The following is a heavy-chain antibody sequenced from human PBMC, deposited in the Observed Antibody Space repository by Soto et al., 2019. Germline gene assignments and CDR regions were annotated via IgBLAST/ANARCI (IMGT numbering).Heavy chain of an antibody. D-gene: IGHD3-10*01. V-gene: IGHV3-33*01. CDR2: IWHDGMNK. J-gene: IGHJ4*02. CDR3: ARDRGSDDPIDY. Sequence: QVQLVESGGGVVQPERSLTLSCAASGFTFSSYGMHWVRQAPGKGLEWVAVIWHDGMNKYYADSVRGRFTISRDISKNTLYLQMNSLRAEDTAVYYCARDRGSDDPIDYWGQGTLVTVSS. CDR1: GFTFSSYG.